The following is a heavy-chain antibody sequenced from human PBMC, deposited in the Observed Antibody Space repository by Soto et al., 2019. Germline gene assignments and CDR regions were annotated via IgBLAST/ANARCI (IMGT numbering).Heavy chain of an antibody. CDR3: ARDLTLRRRDGYNYAHY. CDR1: GYTFTSYG. J-gene: IGHJ4*02. CDR2: ISAYDGNT. V-gene: IGHV1-18*01. D-gene: IGHD5-12*01. Sequence: QVQLVQSGAEVKKPGASVKVSCKASGYTFTSYGISWVRQAPGQGLEWMGWISAYDGNTNYAQKLQGRVTMTTDTSTSTAYMELRSLRSDDTAVYYCARDLTLRRRDGYNYAHYWGQGTLVTVSS.